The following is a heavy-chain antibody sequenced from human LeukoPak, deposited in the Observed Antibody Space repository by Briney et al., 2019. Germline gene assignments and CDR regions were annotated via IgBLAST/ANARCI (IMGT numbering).Heavy chain of an antibody. CDR2: IYYSGST. Sequence: SETLSLTCTVSGGSISSYYWSWTRQPPGKGLEWIGYIYYSGSTNYNPSLKSRVTISVDTSKNQFSLKLSSVTAADTAVYYCARGGLRFLEWLPLDYWGQETLVTVSS. D-gene: IGHD3-3*01. J-gene: IGHJ4*02. CDR3: ARGGLRFLEWLPLDY. CDR1: GGSISSYY. V-gene: IGHV4-59*01.